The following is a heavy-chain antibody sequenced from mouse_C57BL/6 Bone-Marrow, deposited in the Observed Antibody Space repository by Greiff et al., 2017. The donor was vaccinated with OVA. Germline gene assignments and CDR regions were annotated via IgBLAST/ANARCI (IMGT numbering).Heavy chain of an antibody. V-gene: IGHV3-6*01. CDR1: GYSITSGYY. Sequence: VQLQQSGPGLVKPSQSLSLPCSVTGYSITSGYYWNWIRQFPGNKLEWMGYISYDGSNNYNPSLKNRISITRDTSKNPFFLKLNSVTTEDTATYYCARAPINYYGSSPYYAMDYWGQGTSVTVSS. J-gene: IGHJ4*01. CDR3: ARAPINYYGSSPYYAMDY. D-gene: IGHD1-1*01. CDR2: ISYDGSN.